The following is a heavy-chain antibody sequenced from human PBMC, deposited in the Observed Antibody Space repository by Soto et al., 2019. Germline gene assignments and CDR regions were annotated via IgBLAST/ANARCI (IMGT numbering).Heavy chain of an antibody. D-gene: IGHD3-22*01. V-gene: IGHV1-18*04. Sequence: QVQLVQSGAEVKKPGASVKVSCRASGYTFTSYGISWVRQAPGQGLEWMGWINPYNGNTNYAQKLQGRVTMTTDTSTSTAYMELRSLRSDDTAVYYCARVPTDSSGFYKYYFDYWGQGTLVTVSS. CDR2: INPYNGNT. J-gene: IGHJ4*02. CDR3: ARVPTDSSGFYKYYFDY. CDR1: GYTFTSYG.